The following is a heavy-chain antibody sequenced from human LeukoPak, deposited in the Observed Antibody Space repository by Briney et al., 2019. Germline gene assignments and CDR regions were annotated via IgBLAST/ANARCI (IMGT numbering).Heavy chain of an antibody. D-gene: IGHD3-22*01. CDR3: AKRSPYYYDSSGSIDY. CDR2: ISYDGSNK. Sequence: GGSLRLSCAASGFTFSSYGMHWVRQAPGKGVEWVAVISYDGSNKYYADSVKGRFTISRDNSKNTLYLQMNSLRAEDTAVYYCAKRSPYYYDSSGSIDYWGQGTLVTVSS. J-gene: IGHJ4*02. CDR1: GFTFSSYG. V-gene: IGHV3-30*18.